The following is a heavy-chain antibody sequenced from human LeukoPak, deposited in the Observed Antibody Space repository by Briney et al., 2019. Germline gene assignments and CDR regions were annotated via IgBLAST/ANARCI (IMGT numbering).Heavy chain of an antibody. V-gene: IGHV1-2*06. CDR3: ARDGIAAAAPRDAFDI. J-gene: IGHJ3*02. Sequence: ASVKVSCKAAGYTFTGYYMFWVRQAPGQGLEWMGRINPNSGGTNYAQKFQGRVTMTRDTSISTAYMELSRLRSDDTAVYYCARDGIAAAAPRDAFDIWGQGTMVTVSS. CDR1: GYTFTGYY. CDR2: INPNSGGT. D-gene: IGHD6-13*01.